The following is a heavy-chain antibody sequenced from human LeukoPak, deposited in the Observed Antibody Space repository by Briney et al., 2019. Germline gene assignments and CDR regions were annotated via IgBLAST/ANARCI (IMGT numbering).Heavy chain of an antibody. CDR2: MNPNSGNT. V-gene: IGHV1-8*01. CDR1: GYTFTSYD. D-gene: IGHD3-22*01. CDR3: ARLQYYYDSSGYLSFFDY. J-gene: IGHJ4*02. Sequence: GASVKVSCKASGYTFTSYDINWVRQATGQGLEWMGWMNPNSGNTGYAQKFQGRVTMTTDTSTSTAYMELRSLRSDDTAVYYCARLQYYYDSSGYLSFFDYWGQGTLVTVSS.